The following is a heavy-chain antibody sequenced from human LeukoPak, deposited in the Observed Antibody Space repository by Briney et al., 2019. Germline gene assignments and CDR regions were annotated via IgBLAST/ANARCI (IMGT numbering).Heavy chain of an antibody. CDR1: GGSISSSSYS. CDR3: ARHPPSFWSGYYGFDY. J-gene: IGHJ4*02. Sequence: PSETLSLTCTVSGGSISSSSYSWGWIRQPPGNGLEWIGSIYYSGSTYYNPSLKSRVTISVDTSQNQFSLKLSAVTAADQAVYYCARHPPSFWSGYYGFDYWGQGTMVSVS. D-gene: IGHD3-3*01. CDR2: IYYSGST. V-gene: IGHV4-39*01.